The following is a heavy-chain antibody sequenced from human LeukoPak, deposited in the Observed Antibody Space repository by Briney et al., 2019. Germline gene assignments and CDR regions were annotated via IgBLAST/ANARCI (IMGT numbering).Heavy chain of an antibody. D-gene: IGHD4-23*01. Sequence: GGSLRLSCAASGFTFSSYAMHWVRQAPGEGLEWVAVISYDGSNKYYADSVKGRFTISRDNSKNTLYLQMNSLRAEDTAVYYCARKLPGVDPYGMDVWGQGTMVTVSS. V-gene: IGHV3-30-3*01. CDR3: ARKLPGVDPYGMDV. CDR2: ISYDGSNK. J-gene: IGHJ6*02. CDR1: GFTFSSYA.